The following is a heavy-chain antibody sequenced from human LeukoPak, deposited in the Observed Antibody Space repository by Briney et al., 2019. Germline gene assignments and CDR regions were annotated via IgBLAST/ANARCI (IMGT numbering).Heavy chain of an antibody. CDR2: IYCRGST. V-gene: IGHV4-39*01. CDR1: GGSISSSSYC. D-gene: IGHD3-9*01. CDR3: ALQREFHDINAFDI. Sequence: PSETLSLTCTVSGGSISSSSYCWGWIRRPPGKGLEWIGIIYCRGSTYYNPSLKSRVTTSVDTSKNQFSLRLSSVTAADTAVYYCALQREFHDINAFDIWGQGTMVTVSS. J-gene: IGHJ3*02.